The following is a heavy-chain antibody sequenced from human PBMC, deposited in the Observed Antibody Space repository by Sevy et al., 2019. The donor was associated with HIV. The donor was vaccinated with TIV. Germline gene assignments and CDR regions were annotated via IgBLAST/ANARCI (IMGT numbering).Heavy chain of an antibody. D-gene: IGHD5-18*01. Sequence: SETLSLTCTVSGGSISSSSYYWGWIRQPPGKGLEWIGSIYYSGSTYYNPSLKSRVTISVDTSKNQFSLKLSSVTAADTAVYYCARHPYRYSYDYYYYMDVWGKGTTVTVSS. CDR2: IYYSGST. J-gene: IGHJ6*03. CDR3: ARHPYRYSYDYYYYMDV. V-gene: IGHV4-39*01. CDR1: GGSISSSSYY.